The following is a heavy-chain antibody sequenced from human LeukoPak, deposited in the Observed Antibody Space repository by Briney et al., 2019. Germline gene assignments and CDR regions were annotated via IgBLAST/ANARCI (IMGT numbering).Heavy chain of an antibody. J-gene: IGHJ5*02. CDR1: GYSISSSNW. Sequence: SDTLSLTCAVSGYSISSSNWWGWIRQPPGKGLEWIGYIYYSGSTYYNPSLKSRVTMSVDTSKNQFSLKLSSVTAVDTAVYYCARVVVPAAMMPRRDWFDPWGQGTLVTVSS. CDR2: IYYSGST. V-gene: IGHV4-28*01. CDR3: ARVVVPAAMMPRRDWFDP. D-gene: IGHD2-2*01.